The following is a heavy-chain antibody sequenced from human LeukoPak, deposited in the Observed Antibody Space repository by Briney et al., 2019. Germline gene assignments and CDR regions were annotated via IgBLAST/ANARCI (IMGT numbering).Heavy chain of an antibody. CDR3: ARVGKILRFLEWSAYYYYMDV. CDR1: GGSFSGYY. Sequence: PSETLSLTCAVYGGSFSGYYWSWIRQPPGKALEWIGQINHSGSTNYNPSLKSRVTISVDTSKNQFSLKLSSVTAADTAVYYCARVGKILRFLEWSAYYYYMDVWGKGTTVTVSS. CDR2: INHSGST. V-gene: IGHV4-34*01. J-gene: IGHJ6*03. D-gene: IGHD3-3*01.